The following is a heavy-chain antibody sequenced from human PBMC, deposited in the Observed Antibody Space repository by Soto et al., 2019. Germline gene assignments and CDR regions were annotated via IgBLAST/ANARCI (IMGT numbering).Heavy chain of an antibody. Sequence: GGSLRLSCSASAINFRSYAMSWVRQAPGKGLEWVSAVGGSGSDTYYADSVKGRFTISRDDSKNTLYLQMNSLRAEDTAVYYCARDGSSSSSRYYYGMDVWGQGTTVTVSS. CDR2: VGGSGSDT. D-gene: IGHD6-6*01. V-gene: IGHV3-23*01. CDR3: ARDGSSSSSRYYYGMDV. CDR1: AINFRSYA. J-gene: IGHJ6*02.